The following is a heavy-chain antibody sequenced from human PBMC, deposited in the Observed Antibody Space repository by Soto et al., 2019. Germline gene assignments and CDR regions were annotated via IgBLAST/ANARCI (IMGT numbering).Heavy chain of an antibody. J-gene: IGHJ5*02. CDR3: ARDKGGAVIGLNWFDP. Sequence: GGSLRLSCAAYGFTFSTFGMNWVRQAPGKGLEWISYISSSSTTIFYVGSVEGRFTVSRDNAENSLYLQMNSLRDGDTAVYYWARDKGGAVIGLNWFDPWGHGTLVTVSS. CDR1: GFTFSTFG. CDR2: ISSSSTTI. V-gene: IGHV3-48*02. D-gene: IGHD2-21*01.